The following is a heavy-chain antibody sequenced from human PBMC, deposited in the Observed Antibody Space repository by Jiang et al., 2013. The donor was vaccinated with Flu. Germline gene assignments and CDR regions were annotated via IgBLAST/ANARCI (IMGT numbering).Heavy chain of an antibody. D-gene: IGHD2-8*01. J-gene: IGHJ6*02. V-gene: IGHV6-1*01. CDR1: GDSVSSNSAA. CDR3: ARFPHCTNGVCYPYGMDV. CDR2: TYYRSKWYN. Sequence: SQTLSLTCAISGDSVSSNSAAWNWIRQSPSRGLEWLGRTYYRSKWYNDYAVSVKSRITINPDTSKNQFSLQLNSVTPEDTAVYYCARFPHCTNGVCYPYGMDVWGQGTTVTVSS.